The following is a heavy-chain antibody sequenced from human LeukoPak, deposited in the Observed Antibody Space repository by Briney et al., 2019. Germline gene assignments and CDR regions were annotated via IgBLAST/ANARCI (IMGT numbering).Heavy chain of an antibody. CDR3: ARGFSGDRAFDI. CDR2: INHSGGA. D-gene: IGHD7-27*01. Sequence: PSETQSLTCAVYGGSFSGYYWSWIRQPPGKGLEWIGEINHSGGANYNPSLKSRVTISVDTPKNQFSLKLSSVTAADTAVYYCARGFSGDRAFDIWGQGTMVTVSS. J-gene: IGHJ3*02. CDR1: GGSFSGYY. V-gene: IGHV4-34*01.